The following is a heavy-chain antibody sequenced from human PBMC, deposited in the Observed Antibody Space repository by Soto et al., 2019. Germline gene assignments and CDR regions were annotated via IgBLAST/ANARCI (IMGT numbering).Heavy chain of an antibody. CDR1: GFTFSSYS. D-gene: IGHD3-22*01. CDR2: ISSSSSYI. J-gene: IGHJ6*03. V-gene: IGHV3-21*01. CDR3: ARDPRPYYAGRDYHYYMDV. Sequence: GGSLRLSCAASGFTFSSYSMNWVRQAPGKGLEWVSSISSSSSYIYYADSVKGRFTISRDNAKNSLYLQMNSLRAEDTAVYYCARDPRPYYAGRDYHYYMDVWGKGTTVTVSS.